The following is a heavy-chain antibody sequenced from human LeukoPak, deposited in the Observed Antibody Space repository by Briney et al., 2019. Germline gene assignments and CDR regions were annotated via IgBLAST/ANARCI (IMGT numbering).Heavy chain of an antibody. Sequence: PGGSLRLSCAASGFTFSSYAMSWVRQAPGKGLEWVSAISGSGGSTYYADSVKGRFTISRDNSKNTLYLQMNSLGAEDTAVYYCAKDARWGTGGRRVRSGYNPFDYWGQGTLVTVSS. CDR1: GFTFSSYA. D-gene: IGHD2-8*02. J-gene: IGHJ4*02. CDR2: ISGSGGST. V-gene: IGHV3-23*01. CDR3: AKDARWGTGGRRVRSGYNPFDY.